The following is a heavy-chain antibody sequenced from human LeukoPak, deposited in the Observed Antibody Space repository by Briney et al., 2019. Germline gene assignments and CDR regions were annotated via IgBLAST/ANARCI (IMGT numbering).Heavy chain of an antibody. CDR1: GYSISSGHH. CDR2: IYHSGST. CDR3: ASDISNRWYFF. J-gene: IGHJ4*02. V-gene: IGHV4-38-2*01. Sequence: KPSETLSLTCAVSGYSISSGHHWGWFRQPPGKGLEWIGNIYHSGSTDYNPSLKSRVTISVDTSKNQFSLKLSSVTAADTAVYYCASDISNRWYFFWGQGTLVTVSS. D-gene: IGHD6-13*01.